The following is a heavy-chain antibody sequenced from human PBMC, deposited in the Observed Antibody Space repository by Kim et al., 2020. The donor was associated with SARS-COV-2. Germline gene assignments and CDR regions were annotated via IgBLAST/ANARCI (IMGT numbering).Heavy chain of an antibody. Sequence: GGSLRLSCTGSGFTFDDYVMYWVRQAPGKGLEWVSGITWNSGSIGYADSVKGRFTISRDNAKNSLDLQMNSLRAEDTALYYCVKGGGSGWYYSDYWGQEPWSPSPQ. CDR2: ITWNSGSI. V-gene: IGHV3-9*01. CDR1: GFTFDDYV. CDR3: VKGGGSGWYYSDY. D-gene: IGHD6-19*01. J-gene: IGHJ4*01.